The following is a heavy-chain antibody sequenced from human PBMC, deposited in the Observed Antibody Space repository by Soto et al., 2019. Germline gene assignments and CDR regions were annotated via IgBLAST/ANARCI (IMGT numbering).Heavy chain of an antibody. CDR3: AKDQRALPGGI. CDR1: VFTFSSYA. Sequence: PGGALRLSCAASVFTFSSYAMSWFRQAPGKGLEWVSAISGSGGSTYYADSVKGRFTISRDNSKTTLYLQMNSLRAEDTAVYYCAKDQRALPGGIWGQGTMVTVSS. CDR2: ISGSGGST. D-gene: IGHD3-10*01. V-gene: IGHV3-23*01. J-gene: IGHJ3*02.